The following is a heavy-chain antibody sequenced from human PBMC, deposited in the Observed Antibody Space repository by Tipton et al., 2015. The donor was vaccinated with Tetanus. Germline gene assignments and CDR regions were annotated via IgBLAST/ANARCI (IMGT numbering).Heavy chain of an antibody. CDR1: GASISSGGYY. Sequence: GLVKPSQTLSLTCTVSGASISSGGYYWTWIRQRPEKGLEWIGDIYSFGSTYYSPSLKSRVTISIDTSKNQYSLQLNSVTAADTAAYYCARDQARGARGWNYFDYWGQGALVTVSS. V-gene: IGHV4-31*03. D-gene: IGHD1-26*01. J-gene: IGHJ4*02. CDR3: ARDQARGARGWNYFDY. CDR2: IYSFGST.